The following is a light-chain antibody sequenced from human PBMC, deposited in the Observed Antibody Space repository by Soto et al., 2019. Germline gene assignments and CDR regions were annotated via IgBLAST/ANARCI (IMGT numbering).Light chain of an antibody. CDR3: SSYTSSSTYV. CDR1: SSDVGGYNC. J-gene: IGLJ1*01. V-gene: IGLV2-14*01. Sequence: QSVLTQPASVSGSPGQSITISCTGTSSDVGGYNCVSWYQQHPSKAPKLMIYDVSNRPSGVSNRFSGSKSGNTASLTISGLQAEDEADYYCSSYTSSSTYVFGTGTKVTVL. CDR2: DVS.